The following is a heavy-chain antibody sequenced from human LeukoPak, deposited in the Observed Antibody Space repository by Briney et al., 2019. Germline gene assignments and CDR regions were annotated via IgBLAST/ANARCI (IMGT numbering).Heavy chain of an antibody. Sequence: SETLSLTCSVSGGSISTTIYYWGWIRQPPGKGLEWIGSIYYTGSTYYNPSLKSRVTMSVDTSKNQFSLKLSSVTAADTAVYCCVQMATRWYFDHWGQGTLAIVS. CDR2: IYYTGST. V-gene: IGHV4-39*01. CDR3: VQMATRWYFDH. CDR1: GGSISTTIYY. D-gene: IGHD5-24*01. J-gene: IGHJ4*02.